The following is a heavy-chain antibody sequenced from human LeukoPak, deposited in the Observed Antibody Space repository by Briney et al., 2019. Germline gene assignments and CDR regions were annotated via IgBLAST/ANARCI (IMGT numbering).Heavy chain of an antibody. CDR1: GASISSYY. J-gene: IGHJ5*02. V-gene: IGHV4-59*01. CDR3: AREYIRLGELPLSWFDP. Sequence: PSETLSLTCTVSGASISSYYWSWIRQPPGKGLEWIGYIYYSGSTNYNPSLKSRVTISVDTSKNQFSLKLSSVTAADTAVYYCAREYIRLGELPLSWFDPWGQGTLVTVSS. D-gene: IGHD3-16*01. CDR2: IYYSGST.